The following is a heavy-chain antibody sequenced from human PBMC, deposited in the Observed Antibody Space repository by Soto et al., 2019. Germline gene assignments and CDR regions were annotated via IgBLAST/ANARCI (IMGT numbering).Heavy chain of an antibody. CDR1: GFTFSDYY. CDR3: ARDKDIVARPDYYYYYGMDV. Sequence: GGSLRLSCAASGFTFSDYYMSWIRQAPGKGLEWVSYISSSSSYTNYADSVKGRFTISRDNAKNSLYLQMNSLRAEDTAVYYCARDKDIVARPDYYYYYGMDVWGQGTTVTVSS. V-gene: IGHV3-11*06. D-gene: IGHD6-6*01. CDR2: ISSSSSYT. J-gene: IGHJ6*02.